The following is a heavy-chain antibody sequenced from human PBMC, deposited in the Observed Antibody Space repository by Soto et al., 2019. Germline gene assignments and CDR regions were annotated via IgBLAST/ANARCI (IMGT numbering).Heavy chain of an antibody. CDR2: IYPGDSDT. CDR3: ARGSGYCTNGVCYTYYYYGMDV. V-gene: IGHV5-51*01. Sequence: EVQLVQSGAEVKKPGESLKISCKGSGYSFTSYWIGWVRQMPGKGLEWMGIIYPGDSDTRYSPSFQGQVTISADKSISTAYLQWSSLKASDTAMYYCARGSGYCTNGVCYTYYYYGMDVWGQGTTVTVSS. J-gene: IGHJ6*02. CDR1: GYSFTSYW. D-gene: IGHD2-8*01.